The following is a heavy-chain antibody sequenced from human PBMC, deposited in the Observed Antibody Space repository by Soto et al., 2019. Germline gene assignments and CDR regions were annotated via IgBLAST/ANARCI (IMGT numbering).Heavy chain of an antibody. CDR2: ISAYNGKT. CDR3: VRTIAVAGPDAFDM. V-gene: IGHV1-18*01. Sequence: ASVKVSCKASGYTFTNYGFSWLRQAPGQGPEWMAWISAYNGKTNHAQKFQGRVIMTTDTSTSTAYMELNSLRVEDTAVYYCVRTIAVAGPDAFDMWGQGTMVTVSS. J-gene: IGHJ3*02. CDR1: GYTFTNYG. D-gene: IGHD6-19*01.